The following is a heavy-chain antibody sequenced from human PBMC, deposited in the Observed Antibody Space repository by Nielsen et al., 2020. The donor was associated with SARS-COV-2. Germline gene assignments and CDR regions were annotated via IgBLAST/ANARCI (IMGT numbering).Heavy chain of an antibody. CDR3: AREEGRYSGYFDY. V-gene: IGHV3-66*01. Sequence: GGSLRLSCAASGFTVSSNYMSWVRQAPGKGLEWVSVIYSGGSTYYADSVKGRFTISRDNSKNTLYLQMNSLRAEDTAVYYCAREEGRYSGYFDYWGQGTLVTVSS. J-gene: IGHJ4*02. CDR1: GFTVSSNY. CDR2: IYSGGST. D-gene: IGHD5-12*01.